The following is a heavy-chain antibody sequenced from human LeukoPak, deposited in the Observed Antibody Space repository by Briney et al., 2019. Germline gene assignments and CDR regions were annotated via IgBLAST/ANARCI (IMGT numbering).Heavy chain of an antibody. CDR3: AKDDESGPFDY. CDR1: GFTFSSYG. CDR2: ISYDGSNK. Sequence: GGSLRLSCAASGFTFSSYGMHWVRQAPGKGLGWVAVISYDGSNKYYADSVKGRFTISRDNSKNTLYLKMNSLRAEDTAVYYCAKDDESGPFDYWGQGTLVTVSS. D-gene: IGHD1-26*01. J-gene: IGHJ4*02. V-gene: IGHV3-30*18.